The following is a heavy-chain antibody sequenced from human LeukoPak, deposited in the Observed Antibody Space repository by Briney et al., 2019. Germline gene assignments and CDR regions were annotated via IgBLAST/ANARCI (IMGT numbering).Heavy chain of an antibody. J-gene: IGHJ4*02. Sequence: ASVTVSCKASGYTFTGYYMHWVRQAPGQGLEWMGWINPNSGGTNYAQKFQGRVTMTRDTSISTAYMELSRLRSDDTAVYYCARPLGYCSGGSCYGSYFDYWGQGTLVTVSS. V-gene: IGHV1-2*02. CDR3: ARPLGYCSGGSCYGSYFDY. CDR1: GYTFTGYY. CDR2: INPNSGGT. D-gene: IGHD2-15*01.